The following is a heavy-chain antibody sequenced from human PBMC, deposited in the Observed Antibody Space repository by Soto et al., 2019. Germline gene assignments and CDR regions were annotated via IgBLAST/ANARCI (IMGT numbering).Heavy chain of an antibody. CDR2: ISYDGSNK. CDR3: ASPYYYDSSGYYAFDI. CDR1: GFTFGSYA. J-gene: IGHJ3*02. D-gene: IGHD3-22*01. V-gene: IGHV3-30-3*01. Sequence: QVQLVESGGGVVQPGRSLRLSCAASGFTFGSYAMHWVRQAPGKGLEWVAVISYDGSNKYYADSVKGRFTISRDNSKNTLYLQMNSLRAEDTAVYYCASPYYYDSSGYYAFDIWGQGTMVTVSS.